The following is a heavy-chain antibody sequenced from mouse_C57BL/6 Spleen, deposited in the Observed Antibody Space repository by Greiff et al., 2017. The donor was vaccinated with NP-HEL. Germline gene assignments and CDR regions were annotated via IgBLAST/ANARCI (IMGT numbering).Heavy chain of an antibody. Sequence: QVQLQQPGAELVKPGASVKMSCKASGYTFTSYWITWVKQRPGQGLEWIGDIYPGSGSTNYNEKFKSKASLTVDTSSSTAYMQLSSLTSEDSAVYYCASIYYDYDGDYWGQGTTLTVSS. CDR3: ASIYYDYDGDY. CDR1: GYTFTSYW. D-gene: IGHD2-4*01. J-gene: IGHJ2*01. CDR2: IYPGSGST. V-gene: IGHV1-55*01.